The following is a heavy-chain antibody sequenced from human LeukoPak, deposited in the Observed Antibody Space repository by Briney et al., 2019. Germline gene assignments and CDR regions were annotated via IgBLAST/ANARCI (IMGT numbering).Heavy chain of an antibody. CDR3: ARYNGYSSGWYVPNPTFDY. D-gene: IGHD6-19*01. Sequence: GASVKVSCKASGYTFTSYGISWVRQAPGQGLEGMGWISAYNGNTNYAQKLQGRVTMTTDTSTSTAYMELRSLRSDDTAVYYCARYNGYSSGWYVPNPTFDYWGQGTLVTVSS. V-gene: IGHV1-18*04. CDR1: GYTFTSYG. J-gene: IGHJ4*02. CDR2: ISAYNGNT.